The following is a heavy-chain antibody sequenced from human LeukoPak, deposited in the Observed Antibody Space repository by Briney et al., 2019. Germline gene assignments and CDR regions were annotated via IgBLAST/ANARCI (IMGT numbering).Heavy chain of an antibody. D-gene: IGHD2-15*01. CDR3: ARDFCSGGSCYSRFDY. CDR1: GYTFTGYY. V-gene: IGHV1-2*02. CDR2: INPNSGGT. J-gene: IGHJ4*02. Sequence: ASVKVSCKASGYTFTGYYTHWVRQAPGQGLEWMGWINPNSGGTNYAQKFQGRVTMTRDTSISTAYMELSRLRSDDTAVYYCARDFCSGGSCYSRFDYWGQGTLVTVSS.